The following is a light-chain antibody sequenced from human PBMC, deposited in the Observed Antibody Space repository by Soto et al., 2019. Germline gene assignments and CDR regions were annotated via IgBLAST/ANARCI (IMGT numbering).Light chain of an antibody. CDR1: QGISSY. Sequence: AIRMTQSPSSFSASTGDRVTITCRASQGISSYLAWYQQKPGKAPKLLIYAASTLQTGVPSRFSGSGSGTDFTLTISCLQSEDFATYYSQQYNSYPWTFGQGTKVDIK. V-gene: IGKV1-8*01. CDR2: AAS. CDR3: QQYNSYPWT. J-gene: IGKJ1*01.